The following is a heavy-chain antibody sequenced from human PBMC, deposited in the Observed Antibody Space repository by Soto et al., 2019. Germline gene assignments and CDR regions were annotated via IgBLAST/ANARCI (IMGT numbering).Heavy chain of an antibody. V-gene: IGHV4-34*01. D-gene: IGHD3-3*01. CDR2: INHRGST. Sequence: SETLSLTCAVYGGYFSVYYCIFIRQPPFKWLEWIGEINHRGSTNYNPSLKSRVTISGDTSKNQFSLKLSSVTAADTAVYYCARGKATIFGVVITRMNWFDPWGQGTLVTVSS. J-gene: IGHJ5*02. CDR1: GGYFSVYY. CDR3: ARGKATIFGVVITRMNWFDP.